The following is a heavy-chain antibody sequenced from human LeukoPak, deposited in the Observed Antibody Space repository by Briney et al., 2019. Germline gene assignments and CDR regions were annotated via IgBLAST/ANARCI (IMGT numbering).Heavy chain of an antibody. J-gene: IGHJ4*02. Sequence: ASVKVSCKASGGTFSSYAISWVRQAPGQGLEWMGGIIPIFGTANYAQKFQGRVTITTDESTSTAYMELSSLRSEDTAVYYCARGTAYCGGDCYFYWGQGTLVTVFS. CDR3: ARGTAYCGGDCYFY. CDR1: GGTFSSYA. V-gene: IGHV1-69*05. CDR2: IIPIFGTA. D-gene: IGHD2-21*02.